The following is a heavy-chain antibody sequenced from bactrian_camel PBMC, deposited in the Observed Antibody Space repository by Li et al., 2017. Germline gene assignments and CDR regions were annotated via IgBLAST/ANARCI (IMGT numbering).Heavy chain of an antibody. V-gene: IGHV3S53*01. CDR3: AADRRPVGAGIEYCAPLKRYGY. Sequence: HVQLVESGGGIVQEGGSLRLLCTASGYTWSNYCMGWFRQPPGKERVLVAFIDNDGTTNYADSVKGRFTISRDNSENTLYLQMNSLKPEDTAVYYCAADRRPVGAGIEYCAPLKRYGYRGQGTQVTVS. CDR2: IDNDGTT. J-gene: IGHJ4*01. D-gene: IGHD6*01. CDR1: GYTWSNYC.